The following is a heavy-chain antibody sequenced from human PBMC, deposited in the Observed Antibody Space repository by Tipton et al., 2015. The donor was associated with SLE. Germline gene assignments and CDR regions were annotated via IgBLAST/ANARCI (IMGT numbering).Heavy chain of an antibody. D-gene: IGHD6-13*01. J-gene: IGHJ6*03. Sequence: TLSLTCTVSGGSISSYYWNWIRQPPGKGLEWIAYIYYSGSTNYNPSLKSRATLSVNTSKSQFSLRLSSVTAADTAVYYWARGQGSRWTYYYYYMDVWGKGTTVTVSS. CDR1: GGSISSYY. CDR2: IYYSGST. CDR3: ARGQGSRWTYYYYYMDV. V-gene: IGHV4-59*12.